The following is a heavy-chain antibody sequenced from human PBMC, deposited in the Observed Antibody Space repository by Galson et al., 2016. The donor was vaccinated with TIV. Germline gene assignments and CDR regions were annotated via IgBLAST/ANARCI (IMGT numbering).Heavy chain of an antibody. D-gene: IGHD2-15*01. J-gene: IGHJ4*02. Sequence: SVKVSCKASGYTFNNYDISWVRQATGQGLEWMGWMNPNSGNAGYAQKFQGRVTMTSNTSVNTAYMGVRSLRFEDTAVYYCARARRGYCSGGSCLPGYWGQGTLVTVSS. V-gene: IGHV1-8*01. CDR1: GYTFNNYD. CDR3: ARARRGYCSGGSCLPGY. CDR2: MNPNSGNA.